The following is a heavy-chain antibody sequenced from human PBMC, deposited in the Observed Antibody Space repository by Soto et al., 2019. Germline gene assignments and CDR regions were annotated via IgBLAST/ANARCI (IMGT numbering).Heavy chain of an antibody. CDR2: ISAYNGNT. V-gene: IGHV1-18*01. CDR1: GYTFTSYG. J-gene: IGHJ6*02. D-gene: IGHD3-22*01. CDR3: ARDSDSSGYYLGEGMDV. Sequence: GASVKVSCNASGYTFTSYGISGVRQAPGQGLEWMGWISAYNGNTNYAQKLQGRVTMTTDTSTSTAYMELRSLRSDDTALYYCARDSDSSGYYLGEGMDVWGQGTTVTVSS.